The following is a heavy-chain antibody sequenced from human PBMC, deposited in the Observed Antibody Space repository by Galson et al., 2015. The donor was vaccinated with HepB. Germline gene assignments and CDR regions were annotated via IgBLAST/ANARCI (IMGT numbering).Heavy chain of an antibody. V-gene: IGHV3-49*03. CDR2: IRSKAYGGTT. CDR3: TRDHWGADDAFDI. CDR1: GFTFGDYA. J-gene: IGHJ3*02. D-gene: IGHD7-27*01. Sequence: SLRLSCAASGFTFGDYAMSWFRQAPGKGLEWVGFIRSKAYGGTTEYAASVKGRFTISRDDSKSIAYLQMNSLKTEDTAVYYCTRDHWGADDAFDIWGQGTMVTVSS.